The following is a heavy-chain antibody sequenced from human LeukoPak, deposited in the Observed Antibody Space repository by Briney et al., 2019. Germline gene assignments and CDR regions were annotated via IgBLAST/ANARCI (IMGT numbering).Heavy chain of an antibody. V-gene: IGHV4-34*01. CDR1: GGSFSGYY. CDR2: INHSGST. Sequence: SETLSLTCAVYGGSFSGYYWSWIRQPPGKGLEWIGEINHSGSTNYNPSLKSRVTISVDTSKNQFSLKLSSVTAADTAVYYCARGLGIQLWTTITDYFDYWGQGTQVTVSS. J-gene: IGHJ4*02. D-gene: IGHD5-18*01. CDR3: ARGLGIQLWTTITDYFDY.